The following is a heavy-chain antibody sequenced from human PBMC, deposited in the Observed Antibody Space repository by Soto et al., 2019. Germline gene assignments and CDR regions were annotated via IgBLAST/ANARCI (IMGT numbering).Heavy chain of an antibody. CDR1: GGNIGSYY. J-gene: IGHJ4*02. CDR2: IYYSGST. CDR3: ARGGWKLFDY. V-gene: IGHV4-59*01. D-gene: IGHD6-19*01. Sequence: SETQSLTSTVSGGNIGSYYWSWIRQPPGKGLEWIGYIYYSGSTNYNPSLKSRVTISVDTSKNQFSLKLSSVTAADTAVYYCARGGWKLFDYWGQGTLVTVSS.